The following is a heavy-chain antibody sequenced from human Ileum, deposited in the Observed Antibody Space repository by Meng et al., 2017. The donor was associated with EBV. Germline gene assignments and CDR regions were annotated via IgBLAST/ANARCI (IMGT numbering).Heavy chain of an antibody. D-gene: IGHD3-22*01. V-gene: IGHV4-39*07. CDR1: GGTISSSNHY. J-gene: IGHJ4*02. CDR3: ARVPSYYYDSRGYVTPFDY. Sequence: LHRQAAGPGLRKPSQTLPPTCTASGGTISSSNHYWCWIRQPPGKGLEWIANIYYSGSTYYNPSLKSRVTISVDTSKNQFSLKLSSVTAADTAVYYCARVPSYYYDSRGYVTPFDYWGQGTLVTVSS. CDR2: IYYSGST.